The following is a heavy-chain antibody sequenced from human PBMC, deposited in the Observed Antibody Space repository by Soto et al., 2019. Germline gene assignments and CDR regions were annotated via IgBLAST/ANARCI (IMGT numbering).Heavy chain of an antibody. CDR3: VRHVGFDFDH. D-gene: IGHD1-26*01. CDR1: GDSVFSNTAA. CDR2: TYYRSKWYN. J-gene: IGHJ4*02. Sequence: PSQTLSLTCAISGDSVFSNTAAWNWIRQSPSRGLEWLGRTYYRSKWYNDYAVTVKSRIAINPDTSKNQFSLHLNSVTPDDTALYYFVRHVGFDFDHWGQGTHVTVSS. V-gene: IGHV6-1*01.